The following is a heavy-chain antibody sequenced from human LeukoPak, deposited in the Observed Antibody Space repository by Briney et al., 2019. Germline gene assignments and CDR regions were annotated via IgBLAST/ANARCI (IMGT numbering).Heavy chain of an antibody. D-gene: IGHD3-22*01. J-gene: IGHJ5*02. CDR2: INPNSGGT. V-gene: IGHV1-2*02. CDR1: GYTFTGCY. Sequence: ASVKVSCKASGYTFTGCYMHWVRLAPGQGLEWMGWINPNSGGTNYAQKFQGRVTMTRDTSISTAYMELSRLRSDDTAVYYCARDREFYPTYYYDSSGYSNWFDPWGQGTLVTVSS. CDR3: ARDREFYPTYYYDSSGYSNWFDP.